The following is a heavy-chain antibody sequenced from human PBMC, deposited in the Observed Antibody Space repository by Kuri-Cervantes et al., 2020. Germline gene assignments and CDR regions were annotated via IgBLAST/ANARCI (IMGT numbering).Heavy chain of an antibody. CDR1: GFTFSSYA. CDR3: AKDRVYYYDSSDLYGMDV. J-gene: IGHJ6*02. Sequence: GESLKISCAASGFTFSSYAMHWVRQAPGKGLEWVAVISYDGSNKYYADSVKGRFTISRDNSKSTLYLQMNSLRAEDTAVYYCAKDRVYYYDSSDLYGMDVWGQGTTVTVSS. V-gene: IGHV3-30-3*01. D-gene: IGHD3-22*01. CDR2: ISYDGSNK.